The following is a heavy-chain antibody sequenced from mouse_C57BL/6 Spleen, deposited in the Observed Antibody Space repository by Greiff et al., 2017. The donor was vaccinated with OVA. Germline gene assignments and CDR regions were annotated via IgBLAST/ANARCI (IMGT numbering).Heavy chain of an antibody. D-gene: IGHD1-1*01. Sequence: EVQRVESGGGLVKPGGSLKLSCAASGFTFSSYAMSWVRQTPEKRLEWVATISDGGSYTYYPANVKGRFTISRDNAKNNLYLQMSHLKSEDTAMYYCAREDYGSSYYFDVWGTGTTVTVSS. CDR3: AREDYGSSYYFDV. CDR2: ISDGGSYT. J-gene: IGHJ1*03. CDR1: GFTFSSYA. V-gene: IGHV5-4*01.